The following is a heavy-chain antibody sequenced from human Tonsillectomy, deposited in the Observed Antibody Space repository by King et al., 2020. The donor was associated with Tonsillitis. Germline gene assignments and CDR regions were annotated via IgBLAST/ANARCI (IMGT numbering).Heavy chain of an antibody. CDR3: ARHARGSSGWYADY. CDR2: IYYSGTT. J-gene: IGHJ4*02. V-gene: IGHV4-39*07. Sequence: QLQESGPGLVKPSETLPLTCTVSGDSISNSSYYWGWIRQPPGKGLEWIGSIYYSGTTYYNPSLKSRVTLSVDTSKNQFSVRLSSVTAADTAMFYCARHARGSSGWYADYWGQGTLVTVSS. CDR1: GDSISNSSYY. D-gene: IGHD6-19*01.